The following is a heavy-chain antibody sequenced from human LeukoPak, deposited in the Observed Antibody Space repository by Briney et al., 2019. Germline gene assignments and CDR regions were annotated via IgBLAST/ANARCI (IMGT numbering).Heavy chain of an antibody. CDR3: ARARRGYSYGPFDY. Sequence: PSETLSLTCTVCGGSISSYYWRWIRQPPGKGLEGIGDIYYSGSTNYTPPLKSRVTISVDTSKNQFSLKLSSVTAADTAVYYCARARRGYSYGPFDYWGQGTLVTVSS. CDR1: GGSISSYY. CDR2: IYYSGST. J-gene: IGHJ4*02. V-gene: IGHV4-59*01. D-gene: IGHD5-18*01.